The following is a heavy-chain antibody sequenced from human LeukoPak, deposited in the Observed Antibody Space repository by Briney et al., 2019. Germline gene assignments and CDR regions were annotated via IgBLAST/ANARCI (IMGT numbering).Heavy chain of an antibody. J-gene: IGHJ6*03. V-gene: IGHV4-39*07. D-gene: IGHD2-2*01. CDR1: GGSISSSSYY. CDR2: IYYSGST. Sequence: SETPSLTCTVSGGSISSSSYYWGWIRQPPGKGLEWIGSIYYSGSTYYNPSLKSRVTISVDTSKNQFSLKLSSVTAADTAVYYCARGLDQFYYYMDVWGKGTTVTVSS. CDR3: ARGLDQFYYYMDV.